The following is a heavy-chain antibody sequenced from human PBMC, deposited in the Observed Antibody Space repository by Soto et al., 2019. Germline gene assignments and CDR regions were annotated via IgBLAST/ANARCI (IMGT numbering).Heavy chain of an antibody. Sequence: QLQLQESGPGLVKPSETLSLTCTVSGGSISSSSYYWGWIRQPPGKGLEWIGSIYYSGSTYYNPYHKSRVTISVYRSKNQCPLKLSSVHGADTAVYYGARHGEANYYDSSVFDPWGQGTLVTVSS. CDR1: GGSISSSSYY. CDR3: ARHGEANYYDSSVFDP. D-gene: IGHD3-22*01. CDR2: IYYSGST. V-gene: IGHV4-39*01. J-gene: IGHJ5*02.